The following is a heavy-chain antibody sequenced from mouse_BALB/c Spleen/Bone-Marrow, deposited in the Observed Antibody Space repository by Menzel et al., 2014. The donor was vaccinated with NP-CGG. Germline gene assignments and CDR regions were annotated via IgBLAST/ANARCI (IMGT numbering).Heavy chain of an antibody. CDR2: IDPANGST. D-gene: IGHD2-4*01. Sequence: EVQLQQSGAELVKPGASVKLSCTASGFNIKDTYMHWVKQRPEQGLEWIGRIDPANGSTKYDPKFQGKATITADTSSNTAYLQLGSLTSEDTAVYYCASYDYGYYFDYWGQGTTLTVSS. CDR3: ASYDYGYYFDY. V-gene: IGHV14-3*02. CDR1: GFNIKDTY. J-gene: IGHJ2*01.